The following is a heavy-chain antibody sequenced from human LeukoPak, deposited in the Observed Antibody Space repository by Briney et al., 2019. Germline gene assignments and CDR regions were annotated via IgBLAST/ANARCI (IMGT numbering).Heavy chain of an antibody. CDR3: ARGGVREYSSSSLVY. J-gene: IGHJ4*02. Sequence: PSETLSLTCNVSGASVSSGSYYWSWIRQPPGKELEWIVYIYYSGSTSYNPSLKSRVTISVDTSKNQFSLKLSSVTAADTAVYYCARGGVREYSSSSLVYWGQGTLVTVSS. CDR2: IYYSGST. CDR1: GASVSSGSYY. V-gene: IGHV4-61*01. D-gene: IGHD6-6*01.